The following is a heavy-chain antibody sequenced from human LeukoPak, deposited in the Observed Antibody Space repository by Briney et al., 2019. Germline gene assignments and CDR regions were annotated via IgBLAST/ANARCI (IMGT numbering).Heavy chain of an antibody. CDR2: MSSGGST. Sequence: SETLSLTCTVSGATISSSYCTWIRQSAGEGLEWIGRMSSGGSTTYNPSFKGRVTMSLDTSKRQFSLNLSSVTAADTAVYYCARDQTYYVSSGYYYVTYLQHWGQGILVTVSS. J-gene: IGHJ1*01. CDR1: GATISSSY. CDR3: ARDQTYYVSSGYYYVTYLQH. V-gene: IGHV4-4*07. D-gene: IGHD3-22*01.